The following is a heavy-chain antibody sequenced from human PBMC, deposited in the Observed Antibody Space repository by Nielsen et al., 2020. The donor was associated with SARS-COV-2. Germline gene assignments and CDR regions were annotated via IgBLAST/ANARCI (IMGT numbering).Heavy chain of an antibody. J-gene: IGHJ4*02. V-gene: IGHV4-59*01. CDR2: IYYSGNT. CDR3: ARGAEEGLGY. D-gene: IGHD6-19*01. Sequence: SETLSLTCTVSGGSRSSYYWSWIRQPPGKGLEWIGYIYYSGNTYYNPSLKSRATISVDTSKNQISLKLISVTAADTAVYYCARGAEEGLGYWGQGILVTVSS. CDR1: GGSRSSYY.